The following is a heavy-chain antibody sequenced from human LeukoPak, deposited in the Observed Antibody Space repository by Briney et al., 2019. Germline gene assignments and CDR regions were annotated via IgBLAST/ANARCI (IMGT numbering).Heavy chain of an antibody. V-gene: IGHV3-7*03. CDR2: MKQDGSEQ. D-gene: IGHD3-3*01. CDR1: GFTFSNYW. J-gene: IGHJ4*02. Sequence: GGSLRLSCTASGFTFSNYWMSWVRQAPGKGLEWVANMKQDGSEQYYVDSMKGRFTISRDNAKNSLYLQINSLRAEDTAVYYCVRDRHYDFWSGYYTPFNSWGQGTLVTVSS. CDR3: VRDRHYDFWSGYYTPFNS.